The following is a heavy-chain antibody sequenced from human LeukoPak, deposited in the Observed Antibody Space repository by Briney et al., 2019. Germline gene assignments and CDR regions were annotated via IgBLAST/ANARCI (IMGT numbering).Heavy chain of an antibody. Sequence: PSETLSLTCTVSGGSISGNSYYWGWIRQPPGKGLEWIGEINHSGSTNYNPSLKSRVTISVDTSKNQFSLKLSSVTAADTAVYYCARHNRYSSSWYKVWYYFDYWGQGTLVTVSS. V-gene: IGHV4-39*01. J-gene: IGHJ4*02. CDR3: ARHNRYSSSWYKVWYYFDY. CDR1: GGSISGNSYY. CDR2: INHSGST. D-gene: IGHD6-13*01.